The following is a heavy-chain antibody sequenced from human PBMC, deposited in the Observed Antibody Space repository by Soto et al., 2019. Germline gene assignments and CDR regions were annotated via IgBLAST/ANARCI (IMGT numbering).Heavy chain of an antibody. CDR3: AITGNHYYYGMDV. CDR1: GCTFTSYR. D-gene: IGHD1-20*01. Sequence: VASVKVSCKASGCTFTSYRISWVRQAPGQGLEWMGWISAYNGNTNYAQKLQGRVTMTTDTSTSTAYMELRSLRSDDTAVYYCAITGNHYYYGMDVWGQGTMVTVS. V-gene: IGHV1-18*04. J-gene: IGHJ6*02. CDR2: ISAYNGNT.